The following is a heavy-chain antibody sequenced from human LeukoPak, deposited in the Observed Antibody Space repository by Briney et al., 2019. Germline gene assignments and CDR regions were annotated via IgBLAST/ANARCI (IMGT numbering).Heavy chain of an antibody. CDR3: ARTRYDAFDI. D-gene: IGHD4-17*01. CDR2: IYTGGTT. Sequence: PGGSLRLSCSASGFTFSTYSMSWVRQTAGRGLQWVSVIYTGGTTYYADSVKGRFTISRDNSKNTLYLQMNSLRAEDTAVYYCARTRYDAFDIWGQGTMVTVSS. CDR1: GFTFSTYS. J-gene: IGHJ3*02. V-gene: IGHV3-53*01.